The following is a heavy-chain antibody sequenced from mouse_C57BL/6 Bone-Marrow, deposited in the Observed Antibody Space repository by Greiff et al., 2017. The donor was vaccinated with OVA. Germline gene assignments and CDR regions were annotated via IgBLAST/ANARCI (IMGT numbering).Heavy chain of an antibody. CDR3: ARSIGVGVVAKGY. CDR1: GYTFTSYW. CDR2: IYPGSGST. Sequence: VQRVESGPELVKPGASVKISCKASGYTFTSYWITWVKQRPGQGLEWIGDIYPGSGSTNYNEKFKSKATLTVDTSSSTAYMQLSSLTSEDSAVYYCARSIGVGVVAKGYWGQGTTLTVSS. J-gene: IGHJ2*01. V-gene: IGHV1-55*01. D-gene: IGHD1-1*01.